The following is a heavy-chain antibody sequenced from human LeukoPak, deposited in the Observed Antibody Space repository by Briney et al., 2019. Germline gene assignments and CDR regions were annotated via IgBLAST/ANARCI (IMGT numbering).Heavy chain of an antibody. CDR2: ISAYNGNT. J-gene: IGHJ4*02. CDR1: GGTFSSYA. V-gene: IGHV1-18*01. Sequence: ASVKVSCKASGGTFSSYAISWVRQAPGQGLEWMGWISAYNGNTNYAQKLQGRVTMTTDTSTSTAYMELRSLRSDDTAVYYCARGISSEYYDFWSGYYTTAPFDYWGQGTLVTVSS. D-gene: IGHD3-3*01. CDR3: ARGISSEYYDFWSGYYTTAPFDY.